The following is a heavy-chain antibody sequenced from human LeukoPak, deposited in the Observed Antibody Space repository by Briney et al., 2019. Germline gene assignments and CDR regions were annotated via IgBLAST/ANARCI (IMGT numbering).Heavy chain of an antibody. CDR1: GFTFSSYA. D-gene: IGHD3-10*01. J-gene: IGHJ3*02. Sequence: GGSLRLSCAASGFTFSSYAMSWVRQAPGKGLEWVSAISGNGGSTYYADSVKGRFTISRDNSKNTLYLQMNSLRAEDTAVYYCAKPMVRERRAFDIWGQGTMVTVSS. CDR3: AKPMVRERRAFDI. CDR2: ISGNGGST. V-gene: IGHV3-23*01.